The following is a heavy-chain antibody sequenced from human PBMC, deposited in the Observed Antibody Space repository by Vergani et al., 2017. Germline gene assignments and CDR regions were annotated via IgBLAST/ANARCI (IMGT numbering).Heavy chain of an antibody. CDR3: ATSRYLVRGCLGYCYGMDV. CDR2: FDPEDGET. CDR1: GYTLTELS. V-gene: IGHV1-24*01. D-gene: IGHD3-10*01. J-gene: IGHJ6*02. Sequence: QVQLVQSGAEVKKPGASVKVSCKVSGYTLTELSMHWVRPAPGKGREWMGGFDPEDGETIYAQKVQGRVTMTEGTATDTAYMELSSLRSEDTAVYYCATSRYLVRGCLGYCYGMDVWGQGTTVTVSS.